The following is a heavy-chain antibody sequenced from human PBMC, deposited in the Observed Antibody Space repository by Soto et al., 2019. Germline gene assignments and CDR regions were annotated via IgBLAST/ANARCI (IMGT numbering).Heavy chain of an antibody. Sequence: EMQLLESGGGLVQPGGSLRLSCAASGFTFSSDAMSWVRQAPGKGLEWVSAISGSGGSTYYADSVKGRFTISRDNSKNTLYLQMNSRRAEDTAVYYCAKECSRSGSYRGADDYWGQGTLVTVSS. J-gene: IGHJ4*02. V-gene: IGHV3-23*01. D-gene: IGHD1-26*01. CDR3: AKECSRSGSYRGADDY. CDR2: ISGSGGST. CDR1: GFTFSSDA.